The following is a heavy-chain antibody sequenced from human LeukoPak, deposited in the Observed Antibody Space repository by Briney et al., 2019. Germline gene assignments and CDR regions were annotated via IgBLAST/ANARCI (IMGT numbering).Heavy chain of an antibody. CDR3: AKDLDHCSSSSCYIFDY. CDR2: VSYDGSDK. J-gene: IGHJ4*02. D-gene: IGHD2-2*02. Sequence: PGGSLRLSCAASGFTFSSYGMHWVRQAPGKGLEWVAVVSYDGSDKYYADSVKGRFTISRDNSENTLYLQMNSLRAEDTAVYYCAKDLDHCSSSSCYIFDYWGQGTLVTVSS. V-gene: IGHV3-30*18. CDR1: GFTFSSYG.